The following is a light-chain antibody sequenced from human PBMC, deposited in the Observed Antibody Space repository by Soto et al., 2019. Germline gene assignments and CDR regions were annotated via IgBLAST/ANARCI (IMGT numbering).Light chain of an antibody. CDR2: EVT. V-gene: IGLV2-8*01. CDR3: SSYTGSNNVV. J-gene: IGLJ2*01. CDR1: SSGVGGYNF. Sequence: QSALTQPPSASGSPGQSVTISCTGTSSGVGGYNFVSWYQQHPGKAPKLMIYEVTKRPSGVPDRFSGSKSSNTASLTVSGLQAEDEADYYCSSYTGSNNVVFGGGTKLTVL.